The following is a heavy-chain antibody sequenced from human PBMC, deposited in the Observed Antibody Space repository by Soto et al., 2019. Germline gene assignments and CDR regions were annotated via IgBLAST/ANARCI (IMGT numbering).Heavy chain of an antibody. CDR2: IFYSGST. Sequence: QVQLQESGPGLVRPSETLSLTCTVSRGPINSHYWSWIRQPPGKGLEWIGSIFYSGSTRYNSSLNGRVTISIDMSQSHSSLRLTSATAADTAVCYCARHTGSYPASSWGQGTLVTVSS. J-gene: IGHJ4*02. V-gene: IGHV4-59*08. CDR1: RGPINSHY. CDR3: ARHTGSYPASS. D-gene: IGHD3-10*01.